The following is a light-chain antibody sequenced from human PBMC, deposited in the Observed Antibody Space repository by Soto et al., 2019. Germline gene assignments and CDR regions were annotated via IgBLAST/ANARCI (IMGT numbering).Light chain of an antibody. V-gene: IGLV2-14*01. CDR1: SSDVGGYSR. CDR2: EVS. CDR3: CSYTITIAWV. J-gene: IGLJ1*01. Sequence: QSALTQPASVSGSPGQSITISCTGTSSDVGGYSRVSWFQQHPGKAPKLLLYEVSKRPSGVSNRFSGSKSGNTASLTISGLQAEDEADYYCCSYTITIAWVFGTGTKLTVL.